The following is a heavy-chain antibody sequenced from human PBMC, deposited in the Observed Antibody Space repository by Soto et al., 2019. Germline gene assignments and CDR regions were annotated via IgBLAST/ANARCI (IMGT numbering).Heavy chain of an antibody. CDR2: IYYSGST. CDR1: GGSISSGGYY. J-gene: IGHJ6*02. Sequence: QVQLQESGPGLVKPSQTLSLTCTVSGGSISSGGYYWSWIRQHPGKGLEWIGYIYYSGSTYYNPSLKSRVTISVDTSKNQFALKLSSVTAADTAVYYCARVSAPGYYYGMDVWGQGTTVTVSS. V-gene: IGHV4-31*03. CDR3: ARVSAPGYYYGMDV.